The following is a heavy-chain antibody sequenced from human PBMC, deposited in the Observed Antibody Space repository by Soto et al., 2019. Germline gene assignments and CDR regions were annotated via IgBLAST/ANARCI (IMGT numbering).Heavy chain of an antibody. J-gene: IGHJ4*02. CDR2: ISSRGSYI. CDR3: ARGSLTCSQGRYFDD. Sequence: EVELVESGGGLVKPGGSLRLSCAASAFNFSTYSMNWVRQAPGKGLEWVSSISSRGSYIYYADSVRGRFTISRDNAKNSLYLQMDSVRGEDTAVSYCARGSLTCSQGRYFDDWGQGSLVTVAS. CDR1: AFNFSTYS. V-gene: IGHV3-21*06. D-gene: IGHD2-15*01.